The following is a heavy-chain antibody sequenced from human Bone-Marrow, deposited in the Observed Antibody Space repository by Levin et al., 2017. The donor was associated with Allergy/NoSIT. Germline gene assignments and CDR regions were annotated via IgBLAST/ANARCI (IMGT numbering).Heavy chain of an antibody. V-gene: IGHV4-61*01. Sequence: PGGSLRLSCTVSGGSVSSGRYFWSWIRQPPGKGLEWIGYISNSGSTNYNPSLKSRVTISLDTSKNQFSLKLSSVTAADTAMYYCARDNPSVLLGSGALDYWGQGTLVTVSS. CDR1: GGSVSSGRYF. D-gene: IGHD3-10*01. CDR3: ARDNPSVLLGSGALDY. J-gene: IGHJ4*02. CDR2: ISNSGST.